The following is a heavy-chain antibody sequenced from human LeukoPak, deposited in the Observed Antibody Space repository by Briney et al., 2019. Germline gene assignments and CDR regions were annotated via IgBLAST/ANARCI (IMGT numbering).Heavy chain of an antibody. CDR3: ARDLGFYYDSSGYYHHDAFDI. J-gene: IGHJ3*02. Sequence: SETLSLTCTVSGGSISSGSYYWSWIRQPAGEGLEWIGRIYTSGSTNYNPSLKSRVTISVDTSKNQFSLKLSSVTAADTAVYYCARDLGFYYDSSGYYHHDAFDIWGQGTMVTVSS. CDR2: IYTSGST. V-gene: IGHV4-61*02. CDR1: GGSISSGSYY. D-gene: IGHD3-22*01.